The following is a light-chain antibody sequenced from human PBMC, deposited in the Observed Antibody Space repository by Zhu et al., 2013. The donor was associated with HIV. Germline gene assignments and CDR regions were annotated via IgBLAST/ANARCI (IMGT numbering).Light chain of an antibody. CDR1: QSITNW. CDR3: QQHNSYPLT. Sequence: DIQLTQSPSFLSGSVEDTVRITCRASQSITNWLAWYQQKPGKAPKLLIYKASTLESGVPSRFSGSGSGTEFTLTISSLQPDDFATYYCQQHNSYPLTFGGGTKVEIK. V-gene: IGKV1-5*03. CDR2: KAS. J-gene: IGKJ4*01.